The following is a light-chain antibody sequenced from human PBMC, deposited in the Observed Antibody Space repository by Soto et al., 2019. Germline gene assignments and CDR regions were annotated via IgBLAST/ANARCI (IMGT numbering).Light chain of an antibody. V-gene: IGKV1-5*03. CDR3: QQYNSYSGLT. CDR1: QSISSW. Sequence: DIQMTQSPSTLSASVGDRVTITCRASQSISSWLAWYQQKPGKATKLLIYTASSLESGVPSRFRGSGSGTEFTLTISSLQPDDFATYYCQQYNSYSGLTFGGGNKVEIK. J-gene: IGKJ4*01. CDR2: TAS.